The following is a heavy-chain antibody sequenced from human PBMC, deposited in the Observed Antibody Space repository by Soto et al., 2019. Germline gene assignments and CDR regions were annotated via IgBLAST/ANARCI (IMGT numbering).Heavy chain of an antibody. J-gene: IGHJ6*01. CDR2: ISGYNGNT. D-gene: IGHD3-10*01. Sequence: QVHLLQSGAEVKKPGASVKVSCKASGYTFASYGISWVRQAPGQGLEWMGSISGYNGNTNYAQKFQGRVTMTTDTSTNTAYMELRSLRSDDTAVYYCASATITMIRGVTFYYYGMDVW. V-gene: IGHV1-18*04. CDR1: GYTFASYG. CDR3: ASATITMIRGVTFYYYGMDV.